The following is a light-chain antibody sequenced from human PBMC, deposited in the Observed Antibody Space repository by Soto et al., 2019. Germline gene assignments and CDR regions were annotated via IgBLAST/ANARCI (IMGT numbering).Light chain of an antibody. CDR2: DVS. J-gene: IGLJ1*01. V-gene: IGLV2-14*01. CDR1: STDVGRYNY. Sequence: QSALTQPASVSGSPGQSITISCTGTSTDVGRYNYVSWYQQHPGKAPKLMVYDVSNRPSWVSNRFSGSKSGITASLTISGLQAEEEDAYYCTSYKSDSTYVFGTGTKLTVL. CDR3: TSYKSDSTYV.